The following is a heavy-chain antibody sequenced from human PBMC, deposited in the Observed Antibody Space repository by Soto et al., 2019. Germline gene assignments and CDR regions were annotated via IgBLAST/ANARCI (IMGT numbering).Heavy chain of an antibody. CDR2: INHSGST. CDR3: GRRHSLDAYRQV. V-gene: IGHV4-34*01. Sequence: SETLSLTCAVYGGSFSAYYWSWIRQPPEKGLEWIGEINHSGSTTYNPSLKTRVTISVDTSKHQFSLRLSSVTAADTAVYYSGRRHSLDAYRQVWGQGTLLTVSS. D-gene: IGHD2-15*01. CDR1: GGSFSAYY. J-gene: IGHJ4*02.